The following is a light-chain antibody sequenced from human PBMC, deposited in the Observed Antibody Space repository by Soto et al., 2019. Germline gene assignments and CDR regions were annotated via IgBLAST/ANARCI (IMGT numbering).Light chain of an antibody. V-gene: IGKV3-11*01. Sequence: ESVLTQSPATLSLSPGXRATLSCRASPSVSNSLAWYQHKPGQAPRLLIYDAFNRATGVPTRFSGSGSGTDFTLTISSLEPEDFAVYYCRQRNRWPPVTFGGGTKVDIK. J-gene: IGKJ4*01. CDR1: PSVSNS. CDR3: RQRNRWPPVT. CDR2: DAF.